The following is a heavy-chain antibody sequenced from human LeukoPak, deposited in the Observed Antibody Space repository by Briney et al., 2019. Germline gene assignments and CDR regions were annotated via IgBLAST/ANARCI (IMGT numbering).Heavy chain of an antibody. CDR2: INPNNGGT. D-gene: IGHD2-2*01. Sequence: GASVKVSCKASGYKFTDYYVHWVRQAPGQGLEWMGWINPNNGGTTYAQKFHGRVTVTRDTSITTAYMELDRLTSDDTAVYYCARELGFCTSTSCPLYHYWGQGTLVTVSS. CDR1: GYKFTDYY. CDR3: ARELGFCTSTSCPLYHY. J-gene: IGHJ4*02. V-gene: IGHV1-2*02.